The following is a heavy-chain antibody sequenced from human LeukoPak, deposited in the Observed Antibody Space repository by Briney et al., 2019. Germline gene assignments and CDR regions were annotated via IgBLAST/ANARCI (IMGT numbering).Heavy chain of an antibody. CDR3: ARDVGYCSSTSCHNWFDP. J-gene: IGHJ5*02. D-gene: IGHD2-2*01. Sequence: ASVKVSCKASGYTFTSYDINWVRQATGQGLEWMGWMNPNSGNTGYAQKFQGRVTITRNTSISTVYMELSSLRSEDTAVYYCARDVGYCSSTSCHNWFDPWGQGTLVTVSS. CDR1: GYTFTSYD. V-gene: IGHV1-8*03. CDR2: MNPNSGNT.